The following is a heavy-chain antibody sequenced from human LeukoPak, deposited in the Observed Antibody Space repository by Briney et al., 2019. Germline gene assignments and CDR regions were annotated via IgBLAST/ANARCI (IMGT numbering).Heavy chain of an antibody. D-gene: IGHD5-18*01. V-gene: IGHV4-30-2*01. Sequence: SQTLSLTCAVSGGSISSGGYSWSWIRQPPGKGLEWIGYIYHSGSTYYNPSLKSRVTISVDRSKNQFSLKLSSVTAADTAVYYCARGARGYSYGYWGQGTLVTVSS. CDR3: ARGARGYSYGY. CDR1: GGSISSGGYS. CDR2: IYHSGST. J-gene: IGHJ4*02.